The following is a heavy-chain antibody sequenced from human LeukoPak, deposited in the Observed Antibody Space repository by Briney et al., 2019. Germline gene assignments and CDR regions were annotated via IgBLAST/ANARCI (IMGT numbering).Heavy chain of an antibody. CDR1: GDSIRSTNYY. J-gene: IGHJ1*01. CDR3: ARVEGAVWQYFQH. D-gene: IGHD1-26*01. CDR2: IYYSGST. V-gene: IGHV4-39*07. Sequence: SETLSLTCIVSGDSIRSTNYYWSWIRQPPGKGLEWIGSIYYSGSTYYNPSLKSRVTISVDTSKNQFSLKLSSVTAADTAVYYCARVEGAVWQYFQHWGQGTLVTVSS.